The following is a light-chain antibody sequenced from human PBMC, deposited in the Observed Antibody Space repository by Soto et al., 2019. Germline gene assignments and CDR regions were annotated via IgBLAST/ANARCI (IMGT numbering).Light chain of an antibody. J-gene: IGKJ5*01. CDR3: QQAASFPIT. CDR1: QGISSY. Sequence: DIQMTQSPSILSASVGDRVTITCRASQGISSYLAWYQQKPGKAPKLLIYDASSLESGVPSRFSGSGSGTEFTLTISSLQPDDFATYYCQQAASFPITFGQGTRLEIK. V-gene: IGKV1-9*01. CDR2: DAS.